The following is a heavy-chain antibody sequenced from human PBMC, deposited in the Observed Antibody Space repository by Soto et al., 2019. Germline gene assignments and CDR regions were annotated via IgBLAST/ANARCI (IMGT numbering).Heavy chain of an antibody. CDR1: GFTFSSYS. V-gene: IGHV3-21*01. CDR3: ARDYYYDSSGYYDAFDI. D-gene: IGHD3-22*01. CDR2: ISSSSSYI. Sequence: GGSLRLSCAASGFTFSSYSMNWVRQAPGKGLEWVSSISSSSSYIYYADSVKGRFTISRDNAKNSLYLQMNSLRAEDTAVYYCARDYYYDSSGYYDAFDIWGQGTMVTVSS. J-gene: IGHJ3*02.